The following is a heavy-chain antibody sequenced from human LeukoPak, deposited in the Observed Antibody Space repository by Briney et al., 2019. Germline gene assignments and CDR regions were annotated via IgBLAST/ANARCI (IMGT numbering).Heavy chain of an antibody. CDR3: ARVSLGWFDP. V-gene: IGHV4-61*01. J-gene: IGHJ5*02. CDR1: GDSISSGRDY. CDR2: MYYSRST. D-gene: IGHD2-15*01. Sequence: SETLSLTCSVYGDSISSGRDYWSWFRQPPGKGLEWLGHMYYSRSTNYNRSLKSQVTISVETSKDQFSLKLSSVTAADTAVYYCARVSLGWFDPWGQGTLVTVSS.